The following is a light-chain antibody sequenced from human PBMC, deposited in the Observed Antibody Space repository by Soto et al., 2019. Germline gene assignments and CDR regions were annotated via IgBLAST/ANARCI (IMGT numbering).Light chain of an antibody. CDR1: SSNIGSNY. V-gene: IGLV1-47*01. CDR2: RNN. Sequence: QSVLTQPPSASGTPGQRLTISCSGSSSNIGSNYVYWYQQLPGTAPKLLIYRNNQRPSGVPDRLSGSKSGTSASLAISGLRSEDEADYYCAAWDDSLSGLYVFGTGTKLTVL. J-gene: IGLJ1*01. CDR3: AAWDDSLSGLYV.